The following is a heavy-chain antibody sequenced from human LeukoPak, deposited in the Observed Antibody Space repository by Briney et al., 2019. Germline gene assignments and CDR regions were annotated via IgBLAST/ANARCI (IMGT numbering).Heavy chain of an antibody. Sequence: GGSLRLSCAASGFTFSSYAMSWVRQAPGKGLEWVAVISYDGSNKYYADSVKGRFTVSRDNSKNTLYLQMNGLRAEDTAVYYCAKDGGIAVAGISHFDYWGQGTLVTVSS. CDR2: ISYDGSNK. CDR3: AKDGGIAVAGISHFDY. J-gene: IGHJ4*02. CDR1: GFTFSSYA. V-gene: IGHV3-30*18. D-gene: IGHD6-19*01.